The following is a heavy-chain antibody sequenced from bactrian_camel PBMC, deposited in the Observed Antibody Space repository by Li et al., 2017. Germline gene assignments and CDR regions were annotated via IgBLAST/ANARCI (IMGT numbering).Heavy chain of an antibody. CDR2: INSGGDRT. V-gene: IGHV3S40*01. CDR3: TSGINGID. Sequence: EVQLVESGGGSVQTGGSLRLSCAASAFTFSSYPMNWVRQAPGKGLEWVSGINSGGDRTRYADSVKGRSSISRDNAKNTVYLQMNSLKSEDTALYYCTSGINGIDWGQGTQVTVS. J-gene: IGHJ4*01. CDR1: AFTFSSYP. D-gene: IGHD2*01.